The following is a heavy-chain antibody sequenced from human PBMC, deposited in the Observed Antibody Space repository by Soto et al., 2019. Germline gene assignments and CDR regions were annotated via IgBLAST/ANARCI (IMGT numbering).Heavy chain of an antibody. Sequence: EVHLVESGGDLVQPGGSLRLSCATSGFTLSSYWMTWVRQAPGKGLEWVANIKEDGSEKYYIDSVKDRFTISRDNAKNSLYLQMNSLRPEDTAVYFCARLTSGRHLGDALDIWGQGTMVIVSS. J-gene: IGHJ3*02. D-gene: IGHD3-16*01. CDR2: IKEDGSEK. CDR3: ARLTSGRHLGDALDI. CDR1: GFTLSSYW. V-gene: IGHV3-7*01.